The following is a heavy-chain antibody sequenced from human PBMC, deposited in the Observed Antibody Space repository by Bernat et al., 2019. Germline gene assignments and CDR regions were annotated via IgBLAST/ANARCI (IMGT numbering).Heavy chain of an antibody. D-gene: IGHD4-11*01. V-gene: IGHV3-30-3*01. J-gene: IGHJ4*02. CDR2: ISYDGSNK. CDR1: GFTFSNHG. CDR3: ARGGNYLTTNKYYFDY. Sequence: QVQLVESGGGVVQPGRSLRLSCAASGFTFSNHGLHWVRQAPGKGLEWVSIISYDGSNKYCADSVKGRFTISRDSSRNTLYLQMNSLRPEDTAVYYCARGGNYLTTNKYYFDYWGQGTLVTVSS.